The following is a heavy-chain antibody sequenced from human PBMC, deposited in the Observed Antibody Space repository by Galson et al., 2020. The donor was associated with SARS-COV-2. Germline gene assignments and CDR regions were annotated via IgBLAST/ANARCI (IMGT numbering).Heavy chain of an antibody. CDR1: GFSFSRYA. Sequence: TGGSLRLSCAASGFSFSRYAIHWVRQAPGKGLEWVAVISYVGDNKSYGGSVEGRFTISRDNSKNTVYLQMNSLREEDTAVYYCARDNDYWSGYTLGYLDYWGQGILVTVSS. CDR2: ISYVGDNK. CDR3: ARDNDYWSGYTLGYLDY. J-gene: IGHJ4*02. D-gene: IGHD3-3*01. V-gene: IGHV3-30-3*01.